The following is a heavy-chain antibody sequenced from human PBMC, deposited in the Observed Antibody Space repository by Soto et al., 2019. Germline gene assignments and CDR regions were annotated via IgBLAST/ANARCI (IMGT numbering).Heavy chain of an antibody. D-gene: IGHD1-26*01. CDR1: GYSFTGYY. Sequence: QVQLVQSGAEVKKSGASVKVSCKASGYSFTGYYIHWVRQAPGQGFEWMGEISPNSGGTKYAQKFQGRVTMTRDTSITTVYMDLSNLSHGDTAVYYCGKGRSGDVGVFYWGQGTLVTVYS. J-gene: IGHJ4*02. CDR3: GKGRSGDVGVFY. V-gene: IGHV1-2*02. CDR2: ISPNSGGT.